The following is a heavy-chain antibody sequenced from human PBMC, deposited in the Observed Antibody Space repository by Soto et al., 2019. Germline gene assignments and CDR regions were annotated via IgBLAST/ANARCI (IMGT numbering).Heavy chain of an antibody. CDR2: INAGNGNT. D-gene: IGHD3-10*01. CDR1: GYTFTSYA. V-gene: IGHV1-3*01. CDR3: ARVAESHYYGSGSLNY. J-gene: IGHJ4*02. Sequence: ASVKVSCKASGYTFTSYAMHWVRQAPGQRLEWMGWINAGNGNTKYSQKFQGRVTITRDTSASTAYMELSSLRSEDTAVYYCARVAESHYYGSGSLNYWGQGTLVTVSS.